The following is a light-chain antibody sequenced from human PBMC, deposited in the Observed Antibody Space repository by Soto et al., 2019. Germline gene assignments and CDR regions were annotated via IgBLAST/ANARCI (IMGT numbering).Light chain of an antibody. V-gene: IGLV2-18*02. CDR2: EVS. J-gene: IGLJ1*01. Sequence: QSLRAQPPPVSGAPGQLVPLPSRGTRRAVGSYNRVSWYQQPPGTAPKVMIYEVSNRPSGVPDRFSGSKSGNTASLTISGLQPEDEADYYCYSSTSSNTHVFGTGTKVTVL. CDR3: YSSTSSNTHV. CDR1: RRAVGSYNR.